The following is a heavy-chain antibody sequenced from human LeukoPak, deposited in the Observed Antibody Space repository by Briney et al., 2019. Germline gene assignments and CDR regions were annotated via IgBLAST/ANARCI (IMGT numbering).Heavy chain of an antibody. J-gene: IGHJ4*02. CDR3: AKDVD. CDR2: ISTSGAST. CDR1: GVTFTNYA. Sequence: GGSLSLSCAASGVTFTNYATTGVPPTPGKGLEWVSTISTSGASTYYADSVKGRFTLSRDNSKNTLDLQMNSLRAEDTAIYYCAKDVDWGQGTLVTVSS. V-gene: IGHV3-23*01.